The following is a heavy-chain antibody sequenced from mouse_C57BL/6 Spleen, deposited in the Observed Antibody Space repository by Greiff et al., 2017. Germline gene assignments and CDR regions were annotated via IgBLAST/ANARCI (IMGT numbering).Heavy chain of an antibody. J-gene: IGHJ4*01. CDR1: GFTFSDYG. D-gene: IGHD2-1*01. Sequence: EVQVVESGGGLVKPGGSLKLSCAASGFTFSDYGMHWVRQAPEKGLEWVAYISSGSSTIYYADTVKGRFTISRDNAKNTLFLQMTSLRSEDTAMYYCASGSPYGNYSYYAMDYWGQGTSVTVSS. V-gene: IGHV5-17*01. CDR2: ISSGSSTI. CDR3: ASGSPYGNYSYYAMDY.